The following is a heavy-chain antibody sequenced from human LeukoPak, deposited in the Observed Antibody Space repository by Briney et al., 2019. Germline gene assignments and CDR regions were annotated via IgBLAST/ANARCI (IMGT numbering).Heavy chain of an antibody. Sequence: PGGSLRLSCAASGFTFSNYDMFWVRQTTGKGLEWVSTIGAADDTYYPGSVRGRFTISRESAKDSLYLQMNSLRAGDTAVYYCARSSGSHFDYWGQGTLVTVSS. CDR1: GFTFSNYD. J-gene: IGHJ4*02. CDR3: ARSSGSHFDY. D-gene: IGHD1-26*01. V-gene: IGHV3-13*04. CDR2: IGAADDT.